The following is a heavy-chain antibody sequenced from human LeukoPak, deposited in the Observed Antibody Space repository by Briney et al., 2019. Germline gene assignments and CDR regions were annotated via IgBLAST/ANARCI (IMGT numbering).Heavy chain of an antibody. V-gene: IGHV1-2*02. J-gene: IGHJ4*02. Sequence: ASVKVSCKASGYIFNNYYIHWVRQAPGQGLEWMGWINPNSGGTNYAQKFQGRVTMTRDTSISTAYMELSRLRSDDTAVYYCARERLRRIFGVVIKTPLGYWGQGTLVTVSS. CDR2: INPNSGGT. D-gene: IGHD3-3*01. CDR1: GYIFNNYY. CDR3: ARERLRRIFGVVIKTPLGY.